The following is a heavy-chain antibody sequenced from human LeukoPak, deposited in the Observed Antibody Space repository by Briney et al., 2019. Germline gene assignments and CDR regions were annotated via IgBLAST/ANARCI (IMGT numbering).Heavy chain of an antibody. CDR2: ISGIGGTT. CDR3: ARGYSSGLHFDY. CDR1: GFTFSSYA. Sequence: GGSLRLSCAASGFTFSSYAMSWVRQAPGKGLEWVSVISGIGGTTYFADSVKGRFTISRDNSKNTLYLQMNSLRAEDTAVYYCARGYSSGLHFDYWGQGTLVTVSS. V-gene: IGHV3-23*01. D-gene: IGHD6-19*01. J-gene: IGHJ4*02.